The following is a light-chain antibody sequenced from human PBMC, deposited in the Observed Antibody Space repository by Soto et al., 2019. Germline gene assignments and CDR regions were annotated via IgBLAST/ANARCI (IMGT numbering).Light chain of an antibody. J-gene: IGKJ1*01. CDR2: DAS. CDR1: SSSTSY. CDR3: QQRNNWPRT. Sequence: SRSPLSAPPGGTALLSRGTRSSSTSYLAWYQQKPGQAPRLLIYDASNRATGLPARFSGSGSGRDFTLTISNLEPEDFAVYYCQQRNNWPRTFGRGTKVDIK. V-gene: IGKV3-11*02.